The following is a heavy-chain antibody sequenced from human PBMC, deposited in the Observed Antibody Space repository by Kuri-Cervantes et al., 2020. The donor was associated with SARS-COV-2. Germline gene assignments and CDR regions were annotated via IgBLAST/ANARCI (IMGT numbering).Heavy chain of an antibody. CDR3: ARGPTPRSRNYYGMDV. Sequence: GSLRFSCAVYGGSFSGYYWSWIRQPPGKGLEWIGEINHSGSTNYNPSLKSRVTISVDTSKNQLSLKLSSVTAADTAVYYCARGPTPRSRNYYGMDVWGQGTTVTVSS. CDR2: INHSGST. CDR1: GGSFSGYY. V-gene: IGHV4-34*01. J-gene: IGHJ6*02.